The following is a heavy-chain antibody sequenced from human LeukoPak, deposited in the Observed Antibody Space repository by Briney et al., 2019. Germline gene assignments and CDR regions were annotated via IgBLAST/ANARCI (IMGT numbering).Heavy chain of an antibody. CDR1: GGSFSRHA. CDR3: ARGVIVAATHFDN. V-gene: IGHV1-69*05. Sequence: SVKVSCKASGGSFSRHAISWVRQAPGQGLEWMGEIVPLFGTTHYAQKFQGRDTITTDESTSTGYVELSSLRSEDTAVYYCARGVIVAATHFDNWGQGTLVTVSS. D-gene: IGHD1-26*01. CDR2: IVPLFGTT. J-gene: IGHJ4*02.